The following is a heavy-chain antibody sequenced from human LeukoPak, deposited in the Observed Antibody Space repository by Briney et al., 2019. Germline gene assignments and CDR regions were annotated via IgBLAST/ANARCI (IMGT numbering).Heavy chain of an antibody. CDR3: ARTTMTNGPDY. D-gene: IGHD4-17*01. Sequence: SGPTLVKPTQTLTLTCTFSRFSLSTSGVGVGWIRQPPGKALEWLALIYWNDDKRYSPSLKSRLTITKDTSKNQVVLTMTNMDPVDTATYYCARTTMTNGPDYWGQGTLVTVSS. J-gene: IGHJ4*02. CDR2: IYWNDDK. V-gene: IGHV2-5*01. CDR1: RFSLSTSGVG.